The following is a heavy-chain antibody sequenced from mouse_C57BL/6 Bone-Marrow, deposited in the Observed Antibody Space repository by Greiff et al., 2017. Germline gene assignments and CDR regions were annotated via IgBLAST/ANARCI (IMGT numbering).Heavy chain of an antibody. J-gene: IGHJ4*01. CDR1: GYTFTSYW. V-gene: IGHV1-64*01. CDR2: IHPNSGST. CDR3: ARRQLRPGAIDY. Sequence: QVQLQQPGAELVKPGASVKLSCKASGYTFTSYWMHWVKQRPGQGLEWIGMIHPNSGSTNYNEKFKSKATLTVDKSSSTAYMQLSSLKSEDSAVYYWARRQLRPGAIDYWGQGTSVTVSS. D-gene: IGHD3-2*02.